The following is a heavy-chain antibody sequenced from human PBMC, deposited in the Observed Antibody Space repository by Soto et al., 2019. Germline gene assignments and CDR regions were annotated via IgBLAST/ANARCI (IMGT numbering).Heavy chain of an antibody. CDR3: ARGLSVSYCGGDCYLNWFDP. J-gene: IGHJ5*02. CDR2: MNPNSGNT. D-gene: IGHD2-21*02. V-gene: IGHV1-8*01. Sequence: QVQLVQSGAEVKKPGASVKVSCKASGYTFTSYDINWVRQATGQGLEWMGWMNPNSGNTGYAQKFQGRVNMTRNTSISTAYMELSSLRSEDTAVYYCARGLSVSYCGGDCYLNWFDPWGQGTLVTVSS. CDR1: GYTFTSYD.